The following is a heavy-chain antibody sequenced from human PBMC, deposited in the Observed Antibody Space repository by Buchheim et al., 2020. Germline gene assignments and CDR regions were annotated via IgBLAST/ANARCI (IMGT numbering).Heavy chain of an antibody. J-gene: IGHJ4*02. V-gene: IGHV4-59*08. Sequence: QVQLQESGPGLVKPSETLSLTCTVSGGSISSYYWSWIRQPPGKGLEWIGYIYYSGSTNYNPSLKSRVTLSVDTSKNQFSLKLSSVTAADTAVYYCARQNGYNYFDYWGQGTL. D-gene: IGHD5-24*01. CDR2: IYYSGST. CDR1: GGSISSYY. CDR3: ARQNGYNYFDY.